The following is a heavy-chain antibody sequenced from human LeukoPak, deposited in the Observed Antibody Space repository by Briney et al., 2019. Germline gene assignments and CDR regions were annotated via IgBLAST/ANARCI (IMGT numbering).Heavy chain of an antibody. D-gene: IGHD5-12*01. CDR3: AKDFGVVATLYYFDY. CDR2: IRYGGSNK. J-gene: IGHJ4*02. Sequence: PGGSLRLSCAASGFTFSSYGMHWVRQAPGKGLEWVAFIRYGGSNKYYADSVKGRFTISRDNSKNTLYLQMNSLRAEDTAVYYCAKDFGVVATLYYFDYWGQGTLVTVSS. V-gene: IGHV3-30*02. CDR1: GFTFSSYG.